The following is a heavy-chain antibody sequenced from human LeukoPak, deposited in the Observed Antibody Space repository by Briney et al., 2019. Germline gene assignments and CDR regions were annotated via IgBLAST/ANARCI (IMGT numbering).Heavy chain of an antibody. CDR1: GGSINAYY. V-gene: IGHV4-59*01. D-gene: IGHD4-17*01. Sequence: SETLSLTCTVSGGSINAYYWSWIRQPPGEGLEWIGYIYYSRSTNYNPSLKSRVTMSIDTSNNQLLLRLSSVTAADTAVYYCARGYYGDCDRHFDYWGQGALVTVSS. CDR3: ARGYYGDCDRHFDY. J-gene: IGHJ4*02. CDR2: IYYSRST.